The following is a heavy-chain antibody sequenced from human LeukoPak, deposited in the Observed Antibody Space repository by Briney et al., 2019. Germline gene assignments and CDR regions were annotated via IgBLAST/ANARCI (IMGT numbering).Heavy chain of an antibody. V-gene: IGHV1-58*01. CDR1: GFTFTSSA. J-gene: IGHJ4*02. D-gene: IGHD3-22*01. Sequence: ASVKVSCKASGFTFTSSAVQWVRQTRGQRLEWIGWIVVGSGNTNYAQKFQGRVTITRDMSTSTAYMELSSLRSEDTAVYYCAAGESYYDSSGYRPFDYWGQGTLVTVSS. CDR2: IVVGSGNT. CDR3: AAGESYYDSSGYRPFDY.